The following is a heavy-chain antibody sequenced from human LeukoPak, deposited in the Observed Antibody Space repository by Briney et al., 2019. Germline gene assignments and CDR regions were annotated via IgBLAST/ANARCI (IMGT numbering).Heavy chain of an antibody. V-gene: IGHV4-39*01. Sequence: SETLSLTCTVSGGSISSSNYYWGWSRQPPGKGLEWIGSMYYSGITYYNPSLKSRHTISVGTSKNQFSLKLSSVTAADTAVYYCASSVGATRFDYWGQGTPVTVSS. D-gene: IGHD1-26*01. CDR3: ASSVGATRFDY. CDR2: MYYSGIT. CDR1: GGSISSSNYY. J-gene: IGHJ4*02.